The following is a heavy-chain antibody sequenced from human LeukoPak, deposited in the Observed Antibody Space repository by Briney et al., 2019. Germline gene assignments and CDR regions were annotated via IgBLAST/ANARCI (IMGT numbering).Heavy chain of an antibody. CDR1: GFTFSKYA. D-gene: IGHD4-17*01. V-gene: IGHV3-23*01. Sequence: QPGGSLRLSCAASGFTFSKYAMSWVRQAPGKRLQWVSAISPSDGNTFYADSVKGRFTISRDNSKNTLSLQMNSLRAEDTALYYCAKDSSVPYGITDWGQGTLVTVSS. J-gene: IGHJ4*02. CDR3: AKDSSVPYGITD. CDR2: ISPSDGNT.